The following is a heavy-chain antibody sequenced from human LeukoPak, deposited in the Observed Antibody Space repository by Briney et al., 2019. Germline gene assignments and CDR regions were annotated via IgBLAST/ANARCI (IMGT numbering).Heavy chain of an antibody. CDR3: ARGVPTGYYTSCYDY. V-gene: IGHV3-48*03. CDR2: ISSSGTTI. Sequence: GGSLRLSCAASGINFSDSEMTWVRQAPGKGLEWVSYISSSGTTIYHADSVKGRFTISRDNAKNSLYLQMNSLRAEDTAVYYCARGVPTGYYTSCYDYWGQGTLVTVSS. CDR1: GINFSDSE. D-gene: IGHD3/OR15-3a*01. J-gene: IGHJ4*02.